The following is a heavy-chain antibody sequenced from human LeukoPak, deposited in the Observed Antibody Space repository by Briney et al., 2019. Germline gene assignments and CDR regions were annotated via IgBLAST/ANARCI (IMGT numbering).Heavy chain of an antibody. Sequence: SDTLSLTCTVSGGAISGYYWSWIRQPAGKGLEWLGRVYSSGSTKYNPSLESRVTMSVDTSKNQFSLKLNFGTAADTAVYYCARVGTGYDFIDYWGQGTLVTVSS. V-gene: IGHV4-4*07. CDR3: ARVGTGYDFIDY. CDR2: VYSSGST. CDR1: GGAISGYY. J-gene: IGHJ4*02. D-gene: IGHD3/OR15-3a*01.